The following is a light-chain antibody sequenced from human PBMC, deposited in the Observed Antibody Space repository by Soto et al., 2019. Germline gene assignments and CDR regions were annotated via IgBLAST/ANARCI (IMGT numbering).Light chain of an antibody. V-gene: IGKV1-39*01. CDR2: AAS. J-gene: IGKJ4*01. CDR3: QQNYNTPLT. CDR1: QSISSY. Sequence: DIQMTQSPYSVSASVGDRVTITCRASQSISSYLNWYQQKSGKAPKLLIYAASNLQSGVPSRFSGSRFGTDFTLTISSLQPEDFGTYYGQQNYNTPLTCGGGTKVEIK.